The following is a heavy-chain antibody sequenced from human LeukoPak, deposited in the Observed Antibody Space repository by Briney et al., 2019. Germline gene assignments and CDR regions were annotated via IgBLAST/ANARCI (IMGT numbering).Heavy chain of an antibody. D-gene: IGHD6-13*01. CDR3: AKVVQYTASTGTGLDY. CDR1: GFTFSRFS. CDR2: IWNDGSYK. V-gene: IGHV3-33*06. Sequence: GGSLRLSCAGSGFTFSRFSMIWVRQAPGKGLDWVAVIWNDGSYKYYADPVKGRFTISRDNPKNTLYLQMNSLRAEDTAIYYCAKVVQYTASTGTGLDYWGQGTLVTVSS. J-gene: IGHJ4*02.